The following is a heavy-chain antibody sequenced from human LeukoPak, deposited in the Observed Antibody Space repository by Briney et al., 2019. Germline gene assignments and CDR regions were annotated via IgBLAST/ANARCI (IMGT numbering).Heavy chain of an antibody. Sequence: GRSLRLSCAASGFTFSSYAMHWVRQAPGKALEWVAVISYDGSNKYYADSVKGRFTISRDNSKNTLYLQMNSLRAEDTAVYYCAREGIAVALDYWGQGTLVTVSS. CDR3: AREGIAVALDY. D-gene: IGHD6-19*01. CDR1: GFTFSSYA. CDR2: ISYDGSNK. V-gene: IGHV3-30*04. J-gene: IGHJ4*02.